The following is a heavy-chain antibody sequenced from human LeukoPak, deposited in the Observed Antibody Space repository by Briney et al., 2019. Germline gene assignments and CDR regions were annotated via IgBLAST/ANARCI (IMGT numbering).Heavy chain of an antibody. Sequence: GGSLRLSCAASGFTFSSYAMHWVRQAPGKGLEWVAVISYDGSNKYYADSVKGRFTISRDNAKNSLYLQMNSLRAEDTAVYYCARDDTVTSHFDYWGQGTLVTVSS. CDR3: ARDDTVTSHFDY. D-gene: IGHD4-11*01. J-gene: IGHJ4*02. CDR1: GFTFSSYA. CDR2: ISYDGSNK. V-gene: IGHV3-30-3*01.